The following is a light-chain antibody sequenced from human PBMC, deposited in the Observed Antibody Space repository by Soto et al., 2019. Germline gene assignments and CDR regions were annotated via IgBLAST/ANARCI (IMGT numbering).Light chain of an antibody. CDR1: SSDFGGHNY. J-gene: IGLJ2*01. CDR3: SSRRRRVLL. CDR2: EVA. Sequence: QSALAQPASVSGSPGQSITISCTGTSSDFGGHNYVSWYQQHPGKAPKLLIYEVAHRPSGISNRFSGSKSGSRASLTIAGLQAEDEAVYYCSSRRRRVLLFGGGTQLTVL. V-gene: IGLV2-14*01.